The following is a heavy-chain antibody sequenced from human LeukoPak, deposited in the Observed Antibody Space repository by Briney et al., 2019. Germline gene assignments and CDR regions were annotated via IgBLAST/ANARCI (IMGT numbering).Heavy chain of an antibody. CDR1: GGSISSYY. CDR3: SSSPLSGAAGTHDY. Sequence: SETLSLTCTVSGGSISSYYWSWIRQPAGKGLEWIGRIYTSGSTNYYPSLKSRVTMSVDTSKNQFSLKLSSVPSPDPAVSYFSSSPLSGAAGTHDYWGQGTLVTVSS. J-gene: IGHJ4*02. CDR2: IYTSGST. V-gene: IGHV4-4*07. D-gene: IGHD6-13*01.